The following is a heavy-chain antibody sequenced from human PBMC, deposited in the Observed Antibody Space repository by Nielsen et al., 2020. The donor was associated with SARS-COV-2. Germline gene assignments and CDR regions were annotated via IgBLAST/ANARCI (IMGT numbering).Heavy chain of an antibody. V-gene: IGHV1-2*02. D-gene: IGHD3-10*01. CDR3: ARDRQDYDSGSTSMDV. Sequence: WVGQAPGQGREWMGWINPKSGGTNYAQKFQGGVTMTRDTSISTAYMELSRLRSDDTAVYSCARDRQDYDSGSTSMDVWGQGTTVTVSS. CDR2: INPKSGGT. J-gene: IGHJ6*02.